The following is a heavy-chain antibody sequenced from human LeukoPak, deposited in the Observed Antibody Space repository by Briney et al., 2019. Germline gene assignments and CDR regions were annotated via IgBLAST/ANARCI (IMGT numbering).Heavy chain of an antibody. V-gene: IGHV3-49*04. D-gene: IGHD5-12*01. CDR1: GFTFGDYA. J-gene: IGHJ4*02. CDR2: IRSKAYGGTT. Sequence: PGRSLRLSCAASGFTFGDYAMSWVRQAPGKGLEWVGFIRSKAYGGTTEYAASVKGRFAISRDDSKSIAYLQMNSLKTEDTAVYYCTSYSGYDYSSGETDYWGQGTLVTVSS. CDR3: TSYSGYDYSSGETDY.